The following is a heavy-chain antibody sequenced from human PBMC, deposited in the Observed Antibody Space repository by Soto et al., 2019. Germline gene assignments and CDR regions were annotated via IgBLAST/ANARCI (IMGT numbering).Heavy chain of an antibody. CDR2: ISAYNGNT. CDR1: GYTFTSYG. V-gene: IGHV1-18*01. Sequence: GASVKVSCKASGYTFTSYGISWVRQAPGQGLEWMGWISAYNGNTNYAQKLQGRVTMTTDTSTSTACMELRSLRSDDTAAYYCARDLTVLVDRPYDYWGQGTLVTVSS. D-gene: IGHD3-3*02. J-gene: IGHJ4*02. CDR3: ARDLTVLVDRPYDY.